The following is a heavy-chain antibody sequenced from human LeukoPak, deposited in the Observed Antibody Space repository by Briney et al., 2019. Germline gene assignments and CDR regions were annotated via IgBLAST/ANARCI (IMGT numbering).Heavy chain of an antibody. CDR2: IYYSGST. CDR1: GGSISSYY. Sequence: SETLSLTCTVSGGSISSYYWSWIRQPPAQGLEWIGYIYYSGSTNYNPSLKSRVTISVDTSKNQFSLKLSSVTAADTAVYYCAANYDILTGYYRAGGAFDIWGQGTMVTVSS. D-gene: IGHD3-9*01. V-gene: IGHV4-59*01. J-gene: IGHJ3*02. CDR3: AANYDILTGYYRAGGAFDI.